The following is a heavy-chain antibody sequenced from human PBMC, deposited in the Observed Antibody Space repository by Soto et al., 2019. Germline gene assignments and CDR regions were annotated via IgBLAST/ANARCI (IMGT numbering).Heavy chain of an antibody. CDR1: VYTFPSYD. D-gene: IGHD3-3*01. CDR3: ARGPYYYVWSGYYMSYYYYDCMDV. V-gene: IGHV1-8*01. J-gene: IGHJ6*02. Sequence: SVNVSCKASVYTFPSYDINWVGQAPGQGREWMGLMSLNCSNTGYAQKFQGNVPMTRNTSTSTAYMEMSNLRSKDTAVYDSARGPYYYVWSGYYMSYYYYDCMDVWGQGTTVTVSS. CDR2: MSLNCSNT.